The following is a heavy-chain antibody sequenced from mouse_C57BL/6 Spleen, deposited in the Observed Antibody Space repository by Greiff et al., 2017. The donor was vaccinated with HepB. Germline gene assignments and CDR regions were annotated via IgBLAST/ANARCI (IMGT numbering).Heavy chain of an antibody. J-gene: IGHJ2*01. CDR1: GYTFTDYY. D-gene: IGHD2-1*01. CDR2: INPNNGGT. CDR3: ARWDYGNDY. Sequence: VQLQQSGPELVKPGASVKISCKASGYTFTDYYMNWVQQSHGKSLEWIGDINPNNGGTSYNQKFKVKATLTVDKSSSTAYMELRSLTSEDSAVYYCARWDYGNDYWGQGTTLTVSS. V-gene: IGHV1-26*01.